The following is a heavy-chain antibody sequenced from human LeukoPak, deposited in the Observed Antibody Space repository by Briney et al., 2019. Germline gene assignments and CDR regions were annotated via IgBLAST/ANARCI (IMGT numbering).Heavy chain of an antibody. V-gene: IGHV1-2*02. Sequence: VASVKVSCKASGYTFTGYYMHWVRQAPGQGLEWMGWINPNSGGTNYAQKFQGRVTMTRDTSISTAYMELSRLRSDDTAVYYCAKLRGGTTRNSYDYWGQGTLVTVSS. J-gene: IGHJ4*02. CDR1: GYTFTGYY. CDR3: AKLRGGTTRNSYDY. CDR2: INPNSGGT. D-gene: IGHD1-7*01.